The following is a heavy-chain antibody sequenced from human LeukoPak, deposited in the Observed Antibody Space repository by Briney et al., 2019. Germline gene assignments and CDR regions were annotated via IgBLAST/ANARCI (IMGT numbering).Heavy chain of an antibody. CDR3: ASSGYCSGGSCYSFDP. CDR2: IDPSDSYT. D-gene: IGHD2-15*01. CDR1: GYSFTSYW. J-gene: IGHJ5*02. V-gene: IGHV5-10-1*01. Sequence: GESLKISCKGSGYSFTSYWIGWVRQMPGKGLEWMGRIDPSDSYTNYSPSFQGHVTISADKSISTAYLQWSSLKASDTAMYYCASSGYCSGGSCYSFDPWGQGTLVTVSS.